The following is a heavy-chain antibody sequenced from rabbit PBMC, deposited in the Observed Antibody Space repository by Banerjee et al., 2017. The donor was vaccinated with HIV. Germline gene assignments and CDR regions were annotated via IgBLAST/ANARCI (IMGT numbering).Heavy chain of an antibody. J-gene: IGHJ4*01. CDR1: GFDFSSYG. D-gene: IGHD4-1*01. V-gene: IGHV1S45*01. CDR2: IYAGSSGRT. CDR3: ARSYNSVYTYFNL. Sequence: QEQLKESGGGLVQPGGSLTLSCKASGFDFSSYGISWVRQAPGKGLEWIACIYAGSSGRTYYANWAKGRFTISQTSSTTVTLQMTSLTAADTATYFCARSYNSVYTYFNLWGQGTLVTVS.